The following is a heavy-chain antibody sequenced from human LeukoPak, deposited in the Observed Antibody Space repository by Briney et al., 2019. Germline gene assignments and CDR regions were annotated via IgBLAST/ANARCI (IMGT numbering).Heavy chain of an antibody. CDR2: INHSGST. Sequence: SETLSLTCAVYGGSFSGYYWSWIRQPPGKGLEWIGEINHSGSTNYNPSLKSRVTISVDASKNQFSLKLSSVTAADTAVYYCARQGVKAGPHLTSFDYWGQGTLVTVSS. V-gene: IGHV4-34*01. D-gene: IGHD6-13*01. CDR1: GGSFSGYY. J-gene: IGHJ4*02. CDR3: ARQGVKAGPHLTSFDY.